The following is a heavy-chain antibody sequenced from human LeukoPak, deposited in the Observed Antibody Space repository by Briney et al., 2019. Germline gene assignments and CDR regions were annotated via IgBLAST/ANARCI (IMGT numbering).Heavy chain of an antibody. V-gene: IGHV3-9*01. CDR1: GFTFDDYA. J-gene: IGHJ4*02. CDR3: AKGPTSDCGDYMVYFDY. CDR2: ISWNSGSI. D-gene: IGHD4-17*01. Sequence: GGSLRLSCAASGFTFDDYAMHWVRQAPGKGLEWVSGISWNSGSIGYADSVKGRFTISRDNAKNSLYLQMNSLRAEDTALYYCAKGPTSDCGDYMVYFDYWGQGTLVTVSS.